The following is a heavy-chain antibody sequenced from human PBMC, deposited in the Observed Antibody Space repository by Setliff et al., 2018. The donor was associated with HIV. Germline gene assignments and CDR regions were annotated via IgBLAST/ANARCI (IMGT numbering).Heavy chain of an antibody. J-gene: IGHJ4*02. Sequence: ASVKVSCKPSGYTFTTYGLSWVRQAPGQGLEWMGWISTYSDETSYSQNLQGRLTMTTDTSTGTAYMELRSLRSDDTAVYYCARGPLYGYDRGYFDYWGQGTLVTVSS. CDR3: ARGPLYGYDRGYFDY. D-gene: IGHD5-12*01. CDR2: ISTYSDET. CDR1: GYTFTTYG. V-gene: IGHV1-18*01.